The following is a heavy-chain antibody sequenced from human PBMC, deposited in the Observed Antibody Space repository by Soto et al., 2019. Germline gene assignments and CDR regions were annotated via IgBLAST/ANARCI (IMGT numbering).Heavy chain of an antibody. J-gene: IGHJ3*02. D-gene: IGHD5-18*01. CDR1: GGSISSYY. Sequence: TSETLSLTCTVSGGSISSYYWSWIRQPPGKGLEWIGYIYYSGSTNYNPSLKSRVTISVDTSKNQFSLKLSSVTAADTAVYYCARYTAMANDAFDIWGQGTMVTVSS. CDR2: IYYSGST. V-gene: IGHV4-59*08. CDR3: ARYTAMANDAFDI.